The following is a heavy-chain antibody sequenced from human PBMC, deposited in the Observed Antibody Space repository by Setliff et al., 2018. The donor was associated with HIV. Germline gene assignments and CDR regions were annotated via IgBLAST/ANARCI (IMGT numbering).Heavy chain of an antibody. D-gene: IGHD3-22*01. V-gene: IGHV1-46*01. CDR3: ARDLRETYYYDSSGYLDAFDI. Sequence: ASVKVSCKASGGTFSSYVISWVRQAPGQGPEWMGGIIPSGGSTSYAQKFQGRVTMTRDTSTSTVYMELSSLRSEDTAVYYCARDLRETYYYDSSGYLDAFDIWGQGTMVTVSS. J-gene: IGHJ3*02. CDR1: GGTFSSYV. CDR2: IIPSGGST.